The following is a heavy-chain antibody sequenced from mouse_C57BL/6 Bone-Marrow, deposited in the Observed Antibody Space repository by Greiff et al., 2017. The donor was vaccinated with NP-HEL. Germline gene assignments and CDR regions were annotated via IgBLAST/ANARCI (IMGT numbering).Heavy chain of an antibody. V-gene: IGHV1-5*01. CDR3: TRRLMITTKRAWFAY. CDR1: GYTFTSYW. CDR2: IYPGNSDT. J-gene: IGHJ3*01. D-gene: IGHD2-4*01. Sequence: VQLQQSGTVLARPGASVKMSCKTSGYTFTSYWMHWVKQRPGQGLEWIGAIYPGNSDTSYNQKFKGKAKLTAVTSASTAYMELSSLTNEDSAVYYCTRRLMITTKRAWFAYWGQGTLVTVSA.